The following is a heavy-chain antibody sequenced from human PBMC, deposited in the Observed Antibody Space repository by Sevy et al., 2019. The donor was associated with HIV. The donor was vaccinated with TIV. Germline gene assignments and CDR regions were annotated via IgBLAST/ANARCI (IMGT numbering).Heavy chain of an antibody. CDR2: ISSGSSYI. CDR1: GFTFSYYN. J-gene: IGHJ4*02. D-gene: IGHD3-10*01. V-gene: IGHV3-21*01. Sequence: GGSLRLSCAASGFTFSYYNMNWVRQAPGKGLEWVSSISSGSSYIFYVDSVKGRFTISRDNAKDSLFLQMNSLRAEDTAVYYCARSLDYYGSGPPDSWGRGTLVTVSS. CDR3: ARSLDYYGSGPPDS.